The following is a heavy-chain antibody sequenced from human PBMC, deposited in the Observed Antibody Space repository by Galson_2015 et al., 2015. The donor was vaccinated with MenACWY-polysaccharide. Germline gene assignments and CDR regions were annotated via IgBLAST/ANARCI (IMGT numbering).Heavy chain of an antibody. CDR3: AREGKRSGYNYYY. Sequence: SLRLSCAASGFTFSRYWMSWVRQAPGKGLEWVANITQDGSEKYYVDSVKGRFTISRDNAKNSLYLQMNSLRAEDTAVYYCAREGKRSGYNYYYWGQGTLVTVSS. CDR1: GFTFSRYW. D-gene: IGHD5-24*01. V-gene: IGHV3-7*01. J-gene: IGHJ4*02. CDR2: ITQDGSEK.